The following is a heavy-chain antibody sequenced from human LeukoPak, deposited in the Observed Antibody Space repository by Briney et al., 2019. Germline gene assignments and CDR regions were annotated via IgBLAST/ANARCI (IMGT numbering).Heavy chain of an antibody. Sequence: GGSLRLSCAASGFTVSSNYMSWVRQAPGKGLEWVSVIYSGGSTYYADSVKGRFTISRDNSKNTLYLQMNSLRAEDTAVYYCARGVAVARLSQNWYFDLWGRGTLVTVSS. V-gene: IGHV3-53*01. CDR2: IYSGGST. J-gene: IGHJ2*01. CDR3: ARGVAVARLSQNWYFDL. CDR1: GFTVSSNY. D-gene: IGHD6-19*01.